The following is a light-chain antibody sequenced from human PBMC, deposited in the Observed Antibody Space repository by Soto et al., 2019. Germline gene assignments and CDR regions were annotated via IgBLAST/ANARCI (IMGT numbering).Light chain of an antibody. V-gene: IGLV2-14*03. Sequence: QSVLTQPASVSGSPGQSITISCTGTSSDVGGYKYVSWYQHHPGEAPKLMIYDVSNRPSGVSNRFSGSKSGNTASLTISGLQAEDEADYYCSSYTSSSTRVFGTGTKVTVL. CDR3: SSYTSSSTRV. CDR2: DVS. J-gene: IGLJ1*01. CDR1: SSDVGGYKY.